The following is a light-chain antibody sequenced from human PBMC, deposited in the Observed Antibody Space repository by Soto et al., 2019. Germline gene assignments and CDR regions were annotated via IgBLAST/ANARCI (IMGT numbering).Light chain of an antibody. Sequence: SERTQPASVSGSHGQSITISCTGTSSDVGGYNYVSWYQQHPGKAPKLMIYEVSNRPSGVSNRFSGSKSGNTASLTISGLQAEDEADYYCSSYTSSSTLYVFGTGTKVTVL. CDR2: EVS. CDR1: SSDVGGYNY. V-gene: IGLV2-14*01. J-gene: IGLJ1*01. CDR3: SSYTSSSTLYV.